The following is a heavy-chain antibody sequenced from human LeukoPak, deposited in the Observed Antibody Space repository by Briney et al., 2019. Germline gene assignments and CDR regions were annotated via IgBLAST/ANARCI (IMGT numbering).Heavy chain of an antibody. Sequence: GGSLRLSCAASGFTFSDYYMSWIRQAPGKGLEWVSYISSSSSYTNYADSVKGRFTISRDNAKNSLYLQMNSLRAEDTAVYYCARDAKGDYYGSGSYLHPDHWGQGTLVTVSS. CDR3: ARDAKGDYYGSGSYLHPDH. J-gene: IGHJ4*02. D-gene: IGHD3-10*01. CDR2: ISSSSSYT. CDR1: GFTFSDYY. V-gene: IGHV3-11*06.